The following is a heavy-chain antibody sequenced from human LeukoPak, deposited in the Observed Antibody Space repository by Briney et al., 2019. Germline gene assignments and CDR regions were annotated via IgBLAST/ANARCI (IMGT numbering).Heavy chain of an antibody. Sequence: GGSLRLSCAASGFTFSSYTMSWVRQAPGKGLEWVSAISGSGGSTYYADSVKGRFTISRDNSQNTLYLQMNSLRAEGTAVYYCARPDSYSSSSDFDYWGQGTLVTVSS. CDR3: ARPDSYSSSSDFDY. D-gene: IGHD6-6*01. CDR1: GFTFSSYT. V-gene: IGHV3-23*01. CDR2: ISGSGGST. J-gene: IGHJ4*02.